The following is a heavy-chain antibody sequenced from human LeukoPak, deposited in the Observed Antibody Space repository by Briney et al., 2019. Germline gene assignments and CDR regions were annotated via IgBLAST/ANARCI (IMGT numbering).Heavy chain of an antibody. CDR3: ARGRIGYPLRY. J-gene: IGHJ4*02. D-gene: IGHD3-22*01. CDR1: GFTFSSYA. V-gene: IGHV3-48*03. CDR2: ISSSGNII. Sequence: GGSLRLSCAASGFTFSSYAMNWVRQAPGKGLEWVSYISSSGNIIYYADSVKGRFTISRDNAKNSLYLQMNSLSAEDTAVYYCARGRIGYPLRYWGQGTLVIVSS.